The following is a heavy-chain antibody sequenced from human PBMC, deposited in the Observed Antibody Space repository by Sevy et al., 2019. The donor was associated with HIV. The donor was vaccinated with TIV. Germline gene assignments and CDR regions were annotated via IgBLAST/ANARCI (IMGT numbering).Heavy chain of an antibody. CDR2: INTNTGNP. CDR3: ARVQASVVQANVYYYYGMDV. D-gene: IGHD2-2*01. CDR1: GYTFTSYA. Sequence: ASVKVSCKASGYTFTSYAMNWVRQAPGQGFEWMGWINTNTGNPTYAQGFTGRFVFSLDTSVSTAYLQISSLKAEDTAVYYCARVQASVVQANVYYYYGMDVWGQGTTVTVSS. V-gene: IGHV7-4-1*02. J-gene: IGHJ6*02.